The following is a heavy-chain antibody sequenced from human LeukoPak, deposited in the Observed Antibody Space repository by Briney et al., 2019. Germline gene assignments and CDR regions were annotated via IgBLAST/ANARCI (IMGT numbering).Heavy chain of an antibody. V-gene: IGHV4-61*01. CDR1: GDPFSGYSNYK. D-gene: IGHD6-13*01. CDR2: IYYHGST. CDR3: VREYSGFDY. J-gene: IGHJ4*02. Sequence: SETLSLTCMVSGDPFSGYSNYKWTWIRQPPGKGLEWIGYIYYHGSTNYNPSLKSRLTFSVDTTKNQFSLKLTSVTAADTAVYYCVREYSGFDYWGQGTLVTVSS.